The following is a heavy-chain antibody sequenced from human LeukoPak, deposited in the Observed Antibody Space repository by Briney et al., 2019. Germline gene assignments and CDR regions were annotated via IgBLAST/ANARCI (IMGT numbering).Heavy chain of an antibody. CDR3: ARVVWYYYGSGNWFDP. CDR2: IYYSGST. Sequence: SETLSLTCTVSGGSISSGDYYWRWIRQPPGKGLEWIGYIYYSGSTYYNPSLKSRVTISVDTSKNQFSLKLSSVTAADPAVYYCARVVWYYYGSGNWFDPWGQGTLVTVSS. J-gene: IGHJ5*02. CDR1: GGSISSGDYY. D-gene: IGHD3-10*01. V-gene: IGHV4-30-4*08.